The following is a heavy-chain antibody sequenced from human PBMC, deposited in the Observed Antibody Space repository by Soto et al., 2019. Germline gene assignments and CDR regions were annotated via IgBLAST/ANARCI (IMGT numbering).Heavy chain of an antibody. V-gene: IGHV3-53*01. CDR1: GVTVTSNY. CDR3: ARDLDAFDT. J-gene: IGHJ3*02. CDR2: IYSGENA. Sequence: EVQLVQSGGGLVQPGGSLRLSCAGYGVTVTSNYMNWVRQAPGKGLEWVSVIYSGENAYYADSVAGRFTISRDNSKNTLYLQMNSLSVEDTAVYYCARDLDAFDTWGQGTTVSVSS.